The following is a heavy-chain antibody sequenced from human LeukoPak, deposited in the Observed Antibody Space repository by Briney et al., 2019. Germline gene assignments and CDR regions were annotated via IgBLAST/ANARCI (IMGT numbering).Heavy chain of an antibody. J-gene: IGHJ4*02. Sequence: ASVKVSCKASGYTFTSYGISWVRQAPGQGLEWMGWISAYNGNTNYVQKLKGRVTMTTDTSTSTAYMELRSLRSDDTAVYYCASGKSSAYSSGYLRPDYWGQGTLVTVSS. V-gene: IGHV1-18*01. D-gene: IGHD3-22*01. CDR2: ISAYNGNT. CDR1: GYTFTSYG. CDR3: ASGKSSAYSSGYLRPDY.